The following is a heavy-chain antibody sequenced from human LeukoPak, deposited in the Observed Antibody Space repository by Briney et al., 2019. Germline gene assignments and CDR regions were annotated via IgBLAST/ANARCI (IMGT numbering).Heavy chain of an antibody. CDR1: GGSISSYY. D-gene: IGHD2-15*01. CDR3: ARSTYCSGGSCSYYYMDV. Sequence: SETLSLTCTVSGGSISSYYWSWVRQPPGKGLEWIGYIYYSGSTNYNPSLKSQVTISVDTSKNQFSLKLSSVTAADTAVYYCARSTYCSGGSCSYYYMDVWGKGTTVTVSS. J-gene: IGHJ6*03. CDR2: IYYSGST. V-gene: IGHV4-59*01.